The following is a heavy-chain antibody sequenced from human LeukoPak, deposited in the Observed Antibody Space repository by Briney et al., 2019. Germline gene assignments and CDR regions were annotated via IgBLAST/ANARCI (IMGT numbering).Heavy chain of an antibody. J-gene: IGHJ4*02. CDR1: GFTFSSYG. D-gene: IGHD1-26*01. CDR2: ISYDGSNK. V-gene: IGHV3-30*03. Sequence: GGSLRLSCAASGFTFSSYGMHWVRQAPGKGLEWVAVISYDGSNKYYADSVKGRFTISRDNSKNTLYLQMNSLRAEDTAVYYCASLDSGSFDYWGQGTLVTVSS. CDR3: ASLDSGSFDY.